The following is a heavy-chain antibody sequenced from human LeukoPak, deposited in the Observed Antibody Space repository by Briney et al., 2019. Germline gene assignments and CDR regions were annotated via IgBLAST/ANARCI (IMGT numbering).Heavy chain of an antibody. D-gene: IGHD3-3*01. J-gene: IGHJ4*02. Sequence: GGSVRLSCAASEFTFSSYNMNWVRQAPGKGLEWVSSISSTSKYIYYADSVKGRFTISRDNAKNSLYLQMNSLRAEDTAVYYCAREPFWSGYYSNLHFDYWGQGTLVTVSS. V-gene: IGHV3-21*01. CDR2: ISSTSKYI. CDR1: EFTFSSYN. CDR3: AREPFWSGYYSNLHFDY.